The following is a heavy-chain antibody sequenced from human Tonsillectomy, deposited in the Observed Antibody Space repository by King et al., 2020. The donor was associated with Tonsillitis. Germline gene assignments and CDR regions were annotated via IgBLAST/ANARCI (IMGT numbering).Heavy chain of an antibody. CDR1: GFTFSNYN. D-gene: IGHD3-10*01. CDR3: AREGGYGSGTYD. Sequence: EVQLVESGGGLVKPGGSLRLSCAASGFTFSNYNMNWVRQAPGKGLEWVSSISSGSRYIYYADSVKGRFTISRDNAKNSLFLQMNSLRAEDTAVYYCAREGGYGSGTYDWGQGTLVTVSS. V-gene: IGHV3-21*01. CDR2: ISSGSRYI. J-gene: IGHJ4*02.